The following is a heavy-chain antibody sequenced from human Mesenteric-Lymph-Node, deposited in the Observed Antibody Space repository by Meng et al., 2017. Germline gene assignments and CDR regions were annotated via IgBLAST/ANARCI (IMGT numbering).Heavy chain of an antibody. V-gene: IGHV4-34*01. CDR2: INPSGDT. D-gene: IGHD3-3*01. CDR1: GGSLSDYH. Sequence: MQEGGAGLWTPSETLSLTCGVYGGSLSDYHWNWIRQPPGKGLEWIGQINPSGDTNYSPSLKSRVTISVDTSKNQFSLKLSSVTAADTAVYYCARTLRFLEWLLDYWGQGTLVTVSS. J-gene: IGHJ4*02. CDR3: ARTLRFLEWLLDY.